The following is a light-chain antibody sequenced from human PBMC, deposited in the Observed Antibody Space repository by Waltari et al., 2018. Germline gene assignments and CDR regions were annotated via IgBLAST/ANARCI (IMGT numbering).Light chain of an antibody. CDR2: KDS. V-gene: IGLV3-25*03. J-gene: IGLJ2*01. CDR3: HSADNSSSYQV. CDR1: TLPNQY. Sequence: SYELTQSPSLSVSPGQTARITCSGDTLPNQYDYWYQQKPGQDPVLVMYKDSERPSRIPERFACSSTGTTVTLTITAFQAEDEADYYCHSADNSSSYQVFGGGTKLTVL.